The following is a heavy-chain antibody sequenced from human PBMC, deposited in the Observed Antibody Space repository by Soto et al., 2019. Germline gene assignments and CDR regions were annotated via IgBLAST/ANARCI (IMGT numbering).Heavy chain of an antibody. J-gene: IGHJ4*02. CDR3: ARESETSPYYGTLDY. V-gene: IGHV3-48*03. CDR1: GFTFGSYE. D-gene: IGHD3-22*01. Sequence: GGSLRLSCAVSGFTFGSYEMNWVRQAPGKGLEWVAYIDTSGSATYYADSVKGRFTISRDNAKNSVYLQMDSLRVEDTAIFYCARESETSPYYGTLDYWGQGTLVTVSS. CDR2: IDTSGSAT.